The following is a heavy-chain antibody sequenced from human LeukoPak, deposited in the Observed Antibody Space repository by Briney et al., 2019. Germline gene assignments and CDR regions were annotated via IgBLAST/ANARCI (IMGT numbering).Heavy chain of an antibody. CDR2: INHSGST. D-gene: IGHD1-26*01. V-gene: IGHV4-34*01. J-gene: IGHJ5*02. Sequence: SETLSLTCAVYGGSFSGYYWSWIRQPPGKGLEWIGEINHSGSTNYNPSLKSRVTISVDTSKNQFSLKLSSVTAADTAVYYCARSSIRFRLGAKGWFDPWGQGTLVTVSS. CDR1: GGSFSGYY. CDR3: ARSSIRFRLGAKGWFDP.